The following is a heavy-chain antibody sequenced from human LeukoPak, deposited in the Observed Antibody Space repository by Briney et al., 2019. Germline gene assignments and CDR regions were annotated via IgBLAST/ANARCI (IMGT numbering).Heavy chain of an antibody. J-gene: IGHJ4*02. CDR2: ISSSSSYI. V-gene: IGHV3-21*01. CDR3: ARALYGSGGSPYY. D-gene: IGHD3-10*01. Sequence: GGSLRLSCAASGFTFSSYSMNWVRQAPGKGLEWVSSISSSSSYIYYADSVKGRFTISRDNAKNSLYLQMNSLRAEDTAVYYCARALYGSGGSPYYWGQGTLVTVSS. CDR1: GFTFSSYS.